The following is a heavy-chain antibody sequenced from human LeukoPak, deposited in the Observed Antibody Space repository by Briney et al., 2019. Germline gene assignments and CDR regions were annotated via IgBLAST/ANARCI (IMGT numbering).Heavy chain of an antibody. J-gene: IGHJ6*03. V-gene: IGHV4-34*01. Sequence: PSETLSLTCAVYGGSFSGYYWSWIRQPPGKGLEWIGEINHSGSTNYNPSFKSRVTISVDTSKNQFSLKLSSVTAADTAVYYCARGLWGSNYLNYYYYMDVWGKGTTVTVSS. CDR1: GGSFSGYY. CDR3: ARGLWGSNYLNYYYYMDV. CDR2: INHSGST. D-gene: IGHD4-11*01.